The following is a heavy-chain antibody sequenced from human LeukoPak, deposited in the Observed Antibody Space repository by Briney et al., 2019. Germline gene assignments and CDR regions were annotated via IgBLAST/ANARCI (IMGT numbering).Heavy chain of an antibody. Sequence: ASVTVSCKPSGYTFTSYGITWVRQAPGQGLEWMGWISAYNGNPKYAQKLQGRVTMTTDTSTSTVYMELRSLRSDDTAVYYCARVVDHDYHDYYADHWGQGTLVTVSS. V-gene: IGHV1-18*01. J-gene: IGHJ4*02. CDR3: ARVVDHDYHDYYADH. CDR1: GYTFTSYG. CDR2: ISAYNGNP. D-gene: IGHD4-17*01.